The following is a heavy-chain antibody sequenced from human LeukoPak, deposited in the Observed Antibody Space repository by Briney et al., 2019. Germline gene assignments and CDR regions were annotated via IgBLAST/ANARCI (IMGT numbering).Heavy chain of an antibody. CDR3: ASHFWNYYRIDY. D-gene: IGHD3-3*02. CDR1: GFSFSTYT. Sequence: GGSLRLSCAASGFSFSTYTMNWARQAPGKGLEWVSSISGSGSYIYYSDSVKGRFTISRDTAKNSLSLQMNSLRAEDTAIYYCASHFWNYYRIDYWGQGILVTVSS. CDR2: ISGSGSYI. J-gene: IGHJ4*02. V-gene: IGHV3-21*01.